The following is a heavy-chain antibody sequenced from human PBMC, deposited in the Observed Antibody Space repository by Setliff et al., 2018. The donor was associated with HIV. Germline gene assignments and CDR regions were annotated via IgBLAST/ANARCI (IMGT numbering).Heavy chain of an antibody. Sequence: ASVKVSCKTSGYTFTASNVHWVRQAPGQGLEWMGWINPSRGDTNYAQKFQGRVTMTRDTSIRTAYMELSRLQSDDTAVYFCARDLDSGYNAQGYFAYWGQGTPVTVSS. CDR3: ARDLDSGYNAQGYFAY. J-gene: IGHJ4*02. V-gene: IGHV1-2*02. CDR2: INPSRGDT. CDR1: GYTFTASN. D-gene: IGHD5-12*01.